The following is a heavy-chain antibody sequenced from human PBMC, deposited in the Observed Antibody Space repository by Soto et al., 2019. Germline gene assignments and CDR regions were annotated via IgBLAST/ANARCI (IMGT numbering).Heavy chain of an antibody. D-gene: IGHD3-22*01. CDR2: ISGSGGST. J-gene: IGHJ4*02. V-gene: IGHV3-23*01. CDR3: ATSPTMIVVVVGADFDY. CDR1: GFTFSSYA. Sequence: VQLLESGGGLVQPGGSLRLSCAASGFTFSSYAMSWVRQAPGKGLEWVSAISGSGGSTYYADSVKGRFTISRDNSKNTRYLQLTGLIAEDTAVYYCATSPTMIVVVVGADFDYWGQGTLVTVSS.